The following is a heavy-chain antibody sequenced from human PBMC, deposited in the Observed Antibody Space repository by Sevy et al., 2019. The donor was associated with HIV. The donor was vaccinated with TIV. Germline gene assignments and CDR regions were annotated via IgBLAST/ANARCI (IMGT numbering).Heavy chain of an antibody. D-gene: IGHD6-19*01. CDR3: AREDIRVAGIGYYFHS. Sequence: SVRLSCAASGFSISGYGMHWVRQAPGKGLEWVAVIWYDGTNREYADSVKGRFTISRDNSKNTLYLQMNSLRVEDTAVYYCAREDIRVAGIGYYFHSWGQGTLVTVSS. J-gene: IGHJ4*02. CDR1: GFSISGYG. CDR2: IWYDGTNR. V-gene: IGHV3-33*01.